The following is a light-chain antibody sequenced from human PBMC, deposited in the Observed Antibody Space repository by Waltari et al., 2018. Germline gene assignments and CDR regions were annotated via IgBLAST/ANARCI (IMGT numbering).Light chain of an antibody. J-gene: IGKJ1*01. CDR2: DAA. CDR3: QKYGTLPAT. V-gene: IGKV3-20*01. Sequence: EIMLTQSPGILSLSPGERATLSCRASQSISRYLAWYQQKPGPAPRLLIYDAASRATGIPDRFSGSGSGTDFSLTISRLEPEDSAVYYCQKYGTLPATFGQGTKVEIK. CDR1: QSISRY.